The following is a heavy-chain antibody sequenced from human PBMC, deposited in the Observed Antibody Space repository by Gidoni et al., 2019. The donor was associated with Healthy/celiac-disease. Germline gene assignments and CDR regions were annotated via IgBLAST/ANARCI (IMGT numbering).Heavy chain of an antibody. D-gene: IGHD2-15*01. J-gene: IGHJ4*02. Sequence: EVQLAQSGAEVKKPGESLKICCKGSGYSFNSYWIGWVRQMPGKGLEWMGIIYPGASDTRYSPSFQGQVTISADKSISTAYLQWSSLKASDTAMYYCARHRYCSGGSCSHHFDYWGQGTLVTVSS. CDR3: ARHRYCSGGSCSHHFDY. CDR1: GYSFNSYW. V-gene: IGHV5-51*01. CDR2: IYPGASDT.